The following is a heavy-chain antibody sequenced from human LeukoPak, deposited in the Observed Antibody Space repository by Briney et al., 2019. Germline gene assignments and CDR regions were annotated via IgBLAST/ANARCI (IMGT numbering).Heavy chain of an antibody. D-gene: IGHD3-10*01. V-gene: IGHV4-39*01. CDR2: VYYIGGT. CDR1: GGPITTKTNY. J-gene: IGHJ4*02. Sequence: SETLSLTCTVSGGPITTKTNYWAWIRQPPGKGLEWIASVYYIGGTYYNPSLKSRLTVSVDTSKNQFSLRLGSVTAADTPVYFCARHSMYDSGTYTFDVWGQGTLVTVSS. CDR3: ARHSMYDSGTYTFDV.